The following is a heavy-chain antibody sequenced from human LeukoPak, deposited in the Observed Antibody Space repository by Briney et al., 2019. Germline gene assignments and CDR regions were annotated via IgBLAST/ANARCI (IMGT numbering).Heavy chain of an antibody. V-gene: IGHV3-48*01. CDR2: IGTSGNTI. J-gene: IGHJ4*02. CDR1: GFPFSGYI. Sequence: GGSLRLSCATSGFPFSGYIMNWVRQAPGKGLEWVSFIGTSGNTIYYADSVKGRFTVSRDNAKNSLYPQMNSLRAEDTAIYYCARDQWLDYWGQGTLVTVSS. D-gene: IGHD6-19*01. CDR3: ARDQWLDY.